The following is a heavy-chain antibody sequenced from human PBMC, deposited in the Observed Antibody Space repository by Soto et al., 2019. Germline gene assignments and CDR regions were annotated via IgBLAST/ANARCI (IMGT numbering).Heavy chain of an antibody. Sequence: PGESLKISCKGSGYSFTSYWIGWVRQMPGKGLEWMGIIYPGDSDTRYSPSFQGQVTISADKSISTAYLQWSSLKASDTAMYYCARRYCSSTSCPFTGMDVWGQGTTVTAP. V-gene: IGHV5-51*01. CDR3: ARRYCSSTSCPFTGMDV. J-gene: IGHJ6*02. CDR2: IYPGDSDT. CDR1: GYSFTSYW. D-gene: IGHD2-2*01.